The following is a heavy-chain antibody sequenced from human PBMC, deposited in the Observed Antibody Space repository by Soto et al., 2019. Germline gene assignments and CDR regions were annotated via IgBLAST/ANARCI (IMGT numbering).Heavy chain of an antibody. CDR3: TRHPVLRYFDWHFFYY. CDR1: GDSIISNSYY. D-gene: IGHD3-9*01. Sequence: SETLSLTCTVSGDSIISNSYYWSWIRQPPGKGLEWIGSIYFSGSTYYNPSLKSRVTISVDTSKNQFSLELSSVTAADTAEYYCTRHPVLRYFDWHFFYYWGQGTLVTVSS. V-gene: IGHV4-39*01. CDR2: IYFSGST. J-gene: IGHJ4*02.